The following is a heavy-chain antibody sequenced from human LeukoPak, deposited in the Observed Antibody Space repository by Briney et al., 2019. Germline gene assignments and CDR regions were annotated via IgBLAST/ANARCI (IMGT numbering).Heavy chain of an antibody. J-gene: IGHJ6*02. CDR3: AGGYNDYYAMDV. D-gene: IGHD2-15*01. V-gene: IGHV3-7*01. CDR1: GYS. Sequence: GESLRLSCSASGYSMSWVRQAPGKGLEWVANIDGSERNYVDSVRGRVSISRDNAKNSLILQMDNLRVEDTAVYYCAGGYNDYYAMDVWGQGTTVTVS. CDR2: IDGSER.